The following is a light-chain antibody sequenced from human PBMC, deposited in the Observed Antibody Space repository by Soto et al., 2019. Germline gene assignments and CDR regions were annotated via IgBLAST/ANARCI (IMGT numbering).Light chain of an antibody. CDR1: QSVSSN. J-gene: IGKJ5*01. CDR2: GAS. CDR3: QQYNSWPPIT. V-gene: IGKV3-15*01. Sequence: VMTQSPATLSVSPGERATLSCRASQSVSSNLAWYQQEPGRAPRLLIYGASTRATGIPARFSGSGSGTEFTLTISSLQSEDFAVYYCQQYNSWPPITFGQGTRLEIK.